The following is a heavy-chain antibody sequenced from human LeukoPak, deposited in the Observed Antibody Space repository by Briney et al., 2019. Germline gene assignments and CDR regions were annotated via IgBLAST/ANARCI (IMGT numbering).Heavy chain of an antibody. CDR3: ARGDNWNDWFDP. CDR1: GYTFTGYY. D-gene: IGHD1-20*01. CDR2: INPNSGGT. V-gene: IGHV1-2*02. J-gene: IGHJ5*02. Sequence: ASVKVSCKASGYTFTGYYMHWVRQAPGQGLEWMGWINPNSGGTNYAQKFQGRVTMTRDTSISTAYMELSSLRSDDTAVYFRARGDNWNDWFDPWGQGTLVTVSS.